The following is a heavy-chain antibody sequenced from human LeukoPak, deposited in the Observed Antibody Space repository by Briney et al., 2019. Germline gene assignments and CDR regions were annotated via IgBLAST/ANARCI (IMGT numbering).Heavy chain of an antibody. J-gene: IGHJ6*03. D-gene: IGHD6-13*01. CDR3: ARDRGLDIAAAGKFRHYYYYMDI. V-gene: IGHV1-2*02. CDR2: INPNSGGT. CDR1: GYTFTGYY. Sequence: ASVKVSCKASGYTFTGYYMRWVRQAPGQGLEWMGWINPNSGGTNYAQKFQGRVTMTRDTSISTAYMELSRLRSDDTAVYYCARDRGLDIAAAGKFRHYYYYMDIWGKGTTVTVFS.